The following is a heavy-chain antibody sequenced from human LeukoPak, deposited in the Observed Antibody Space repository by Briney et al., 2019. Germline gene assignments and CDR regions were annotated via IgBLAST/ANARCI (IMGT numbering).Heavy chain of an antibody. V-gene: IGHV4-39*01. CDR1: GGSISSTTYY. Sequence: ASETLSLTCTVSGGSISSTTYYWGWIRQPPGKGLEWIGSIYYSGSTYYNPSLKSRVTISVDTSKNQFSLRLSSVTAADTAVYYCARHWDGYYDSGGLGGFDYWGQGTLVTVSS. CDR3: ARHWDGYYDSGGLGGFDY. CDR2: IYYSGST. D-gene: IGHD3-22*01. J-gene: IGHJ4*02.